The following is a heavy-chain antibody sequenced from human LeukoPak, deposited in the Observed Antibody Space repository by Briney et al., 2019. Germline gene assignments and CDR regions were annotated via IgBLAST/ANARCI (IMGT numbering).Heavy chain of an antibody. CDR3: AREYSSSWYDAFDI. Sequence: PSETLSLTCAVYGGSFSGFYWSWIRQAPGKGLEWVSYISSSSSYTNYADSVKGRFTISRDNAKNSLYLQMNSLRAEDTAVYYCAREYSSSWYDAFDIWGQGTMVTVSS. D-gene: IGHD6-13*01. J-gene: IGHJ3*02. CDR2: ISSSSSYT. V-gene: IGHV3-11*05. CDR1: GGSFSGFY.